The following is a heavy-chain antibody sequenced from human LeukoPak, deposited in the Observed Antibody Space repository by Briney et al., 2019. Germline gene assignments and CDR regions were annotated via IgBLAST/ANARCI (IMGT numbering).Heavy chain of an antibody. V-gene: IGHV4-38-2*01. J-gene: IGHJ4*02. CDR2: THHSGSS. Sequence: SETLSLTCAVSGYSITNDYYWGCIRQPPGKGLEWIGNTHHSGSSYYNPSLKSRVTMSVDTSKNQFSLNLSSVTAADTAVYYCVRLADNLSFDYWGQGTLVTVSS. D-gene: IGHD1-14*01. CDR1: GYSITNDYY. CDR3: VRLADNLSFDY.